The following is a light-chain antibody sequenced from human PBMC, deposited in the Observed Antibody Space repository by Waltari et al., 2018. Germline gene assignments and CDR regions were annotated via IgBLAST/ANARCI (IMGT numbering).Light chain of an antibody. CDR1: QSVSSN. V-gene: IGKV3D-15*01. CDR3: QQYNKWPPLFT. CDR2: GAS. J-gene: IGKJ3*01. Sequence: EIVMTQSPATLSVSPGDRATLSCSASQSVSSNLAWYQQKPGQAPRLLIYGASTRATGIPARFSGSGSGTEFTLTISSLQSEDFAVYYCQQYNKWPPLFTFGPGTKVDIK.